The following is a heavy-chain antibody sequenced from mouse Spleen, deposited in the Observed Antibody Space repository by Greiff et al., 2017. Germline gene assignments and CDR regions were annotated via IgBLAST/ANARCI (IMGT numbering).Heavy chain of an antibody. CDR1: GFNITDYY. CDR3: ARAPIYYDYYAMDY. CDR2: IDPEDGET. Sequence: EVQLQQSGAELVKPGASVKLSCTASGFNITDYYMHWVKQRPEQGLEWIGRIDPEDGETNYAPKFQGKATITADTSSNTAYMQLSSLTSEDSAVYYCARAPIYYDYYAMDYWGQGTSVTVSS. D-gene: IGHD2-1*01. V-gene: IGHV14-2*01. J-gene: IGHJ4*01.